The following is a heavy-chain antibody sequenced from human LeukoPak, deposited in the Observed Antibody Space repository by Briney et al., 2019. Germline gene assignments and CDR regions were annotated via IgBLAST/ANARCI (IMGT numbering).Heavy chain of an antibody. CDR3: AGGDIAANLVY. D-gene: IGHD6-13*01. V-gene: IGHV3-11*01. Sequence: GGSLRLSCAASRFTFSDYYMSWMRQAPGKGLEWVSYISGSGSSRYYADSVKGRFTISRDNAKNSLYLQMESLRAEDTAVYFCAGGDIAANLVYWGQGILVTVSS. J-gene: IGHJ4*02. CDR2: ISGSGSSR. CDR1: RFTFSDYY.